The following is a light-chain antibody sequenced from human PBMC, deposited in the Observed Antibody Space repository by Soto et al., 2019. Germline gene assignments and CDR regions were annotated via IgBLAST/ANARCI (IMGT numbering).Light chain of an antibody. V-gene: IGLV2-14*01. Sequence: QSVLDQPASVSGSPGQSITISCTGTSSDVGGYNYVSWYQQHPGKAPKLMIYDVSNRPSGVSNRFSGSKSGNTASLTISGLQAEDEADYYCSSYTSSSTLPGVFGTGTKVTV. CDR2: DVS. CDR3: SSYTSSSTLPGV. J-gene: IGLJ1*01. CDR1: SSDVGGYNY.